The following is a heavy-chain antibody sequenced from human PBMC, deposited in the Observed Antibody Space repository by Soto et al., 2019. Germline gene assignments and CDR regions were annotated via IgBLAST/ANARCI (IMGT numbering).Heavy chain of an antibody. V-gene: IGHV4-39*01. D-gene: IGHD1-26*01. J-gene: IGHJ4*02. Sequence: QLQLQESGPGLVKPSETLSLTCTVSGGSISSSSYYWGWIRQPPGKGLEWIGSIYYSGSTYYNPSLKSRVTISVDTSKNQFSLELSSVTAADTAVYYCARRAARFSVIGWEQASFDYWGQGTLVTVSS. CDR3: ARRAARFSVIGWEQASFDY. CDR1: GGSISSSSYY. CDR2: IYYSGST.